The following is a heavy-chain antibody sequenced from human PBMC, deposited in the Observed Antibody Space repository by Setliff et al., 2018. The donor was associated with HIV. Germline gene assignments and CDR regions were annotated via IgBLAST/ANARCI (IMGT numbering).Heavy chain of an antibody. CDR2: ISHSGTT. J-gene: IGHJ4*02. Sequence: SETLSLTCAVYGGSFSEYYWSWVRQPPGKGLEWLGEISHSGTTNYNPSLKSRLTILVDTSKKQFSVKLSSVTAVYYCTTDTPYSLKYYDKRGHYYAFDFWGQGALVTVSS. CDR1: GGSFSEYY. V-gene: IGHV4-34*01. D-gene: IGHD3-9*01. CDR3: PYSLKYYDKRGHYYAFDF.